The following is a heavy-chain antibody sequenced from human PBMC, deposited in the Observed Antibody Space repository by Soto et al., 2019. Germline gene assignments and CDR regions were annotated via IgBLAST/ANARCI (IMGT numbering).Heavy chain of an antibody. V-gene: IGHV3-53*01. CDR3: ATGHEREHAFDV. Sequence: DVQLVESGGGLLQPGESLRLSCAAFGLTISGKKYVAWVRQAPGKGLEWVSALYDVDGSFYADSVTGRFTTSSDSSKTTVYLQMNDLRPDDTAVYYCATGHEREHAFDVWGQGTTVTISS. CDR2: LYDVDGS. CDR1: GLTISGKKY. J-gene: IGHJ3*01. D-gene: IGHD1-1*01.